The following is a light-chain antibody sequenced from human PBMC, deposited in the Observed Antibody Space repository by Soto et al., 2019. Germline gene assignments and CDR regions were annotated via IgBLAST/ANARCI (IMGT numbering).Light chain of an antibody. CDR1: SSDIGAYDY. Sequence: QSALTQPASLSGSPGQSITISCTGTSSDIGAYDYVSWFQQHPGKAPKLLIYGNINRPSGVPDRFSGSKSGTSASLAITGLQAEDEADYYCQSYDSSLSGWVFGGGTKLTVL. V-gene: IGLV2-14*03. CDR2: GNI. CDR3: QSYDSSLSGWV. J-gene: IGLJ3*02.